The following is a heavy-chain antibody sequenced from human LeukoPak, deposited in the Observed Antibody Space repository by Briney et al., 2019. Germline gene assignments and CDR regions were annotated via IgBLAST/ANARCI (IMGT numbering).Heavy chain of an antibody. D-gene: IGHD3-22*01. V-gene: IGHV4-31*03. Sequence: SQTLSLTCTVSGGSISSGVYYWSWIRQHPGKGLEWIGYIYYSGSTYYNPSLKSRVTISVDTSKNQFSLKLSSVTAADTAVYYCARGCEPYYDSSGYQYYFDYWGQGTLVTVSS. CDR3: ARGCEPYYDSSGYQYYFDY. CDR2: IYYSGST. J-gene: IGHJ4*02. CDR1: GGSISSGVYY.